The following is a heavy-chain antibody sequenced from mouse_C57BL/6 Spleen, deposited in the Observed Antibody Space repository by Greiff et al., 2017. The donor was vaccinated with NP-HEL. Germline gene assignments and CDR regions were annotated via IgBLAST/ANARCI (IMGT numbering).Heavy chain of an antibody. CDR1: GFSLTSYG. CDR2: IWGVGST. Sequence: VQGVGSGPGLVAPSQSLSITCTVSGFSLTSYGVDWVRQSPGKGLEWLGVIWGVGSTNYNSALKSRLSISKDNSKSQVFLKMNSLQTDDTAMYYCASGSDGYYGGFAYWGQGTLVTVSA. J-gene: IGHJ3*01. CDR3: ASGSDGYYGGFAY. V-gene: IGHV2-6*01. D-gene: IGHD2-3*01.